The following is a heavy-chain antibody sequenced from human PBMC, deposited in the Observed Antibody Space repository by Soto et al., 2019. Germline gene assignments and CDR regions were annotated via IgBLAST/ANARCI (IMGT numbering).Heavy chain of an antibody. V-gene: IGHV2-5*02. CDR2: LYWDDDK. CDR3: AHSSGRSWDY. J-gene: IGHJ4*02. CDR1: GFSLTTSGVG. D-gene: IGHD3-10*01. Sequence: QITLKESGPTLVKPTQTLTLTCTFSGFSLTTSGVGVGWIRQPPGKALEWLALLYWDDDKRYSPSLKSRLTSTMDTSHTLAVLTMTNMAPVYTGTYVCAHSSGRSWDYWGQGTLVTVSS.